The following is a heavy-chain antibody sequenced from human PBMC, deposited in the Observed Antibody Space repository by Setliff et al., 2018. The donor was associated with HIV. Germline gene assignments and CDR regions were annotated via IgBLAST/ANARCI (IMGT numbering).Heavy chain of an antibody. Sequence: SETLSLTCTVSGGSISNYLWSWIRQTPGKGLEWIGYIHDSGTTNYNPSLKSRVTMSVDTSKNQFSLRLSSVTAADTAVYYCARDQKGYSYGYFDSWGQGTLVTVSS. CDR1: GGSISNYL. CDR2: IHDSGTT. D-gene: IGHD5-18*01. J-gene: IGHJ4*02. CDR3: ARDQKGYSYGYFDS. V-gene: IGHV4-59*12.